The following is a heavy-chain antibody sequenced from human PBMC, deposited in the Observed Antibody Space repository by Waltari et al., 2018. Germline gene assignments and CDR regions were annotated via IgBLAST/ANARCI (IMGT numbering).Heavy chain of an antibody. D-gene: IGHD2-15*01. CDR1: GYTLTELS. J-gene: IGHJ4*02. V-gene: IGHV1-24*01. CDR3: ATQYCSGGSCYSGSGDY. Sequence: QVQLVQSGAEVKKPGASVKVSCKVSGYTLTELSMHWVRQAPGKGLEWMGGFDPEDGETTYAHKFQVSLPMTEDTSTDTADMELSSLRSEDTAVYYCATQYCSGGSCYSGSGDYWGQGTLVTVSS. CDR2: FDPEDGET.